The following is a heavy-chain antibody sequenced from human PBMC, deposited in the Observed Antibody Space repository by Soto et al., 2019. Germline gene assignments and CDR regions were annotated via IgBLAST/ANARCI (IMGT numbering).Heavy chain of an antibody. CDR3: GVGGATMLAEYFQH. D-gene: IGHD1-26*01. Sequence: QVQLVQSGAEVKKPGSSVKVSCKASGGTFSSYTISWVRQAPGQGLEWMGRIIPILGIANYAKKFQSRVTIPADKSPSTAYMELSSLISEDTAVYYWGVGGATMLAEYFQHWGQGTLVTVSS. CDR2: IIPILGIA. V-gene: IGHV1-69*02. CDR1: GGTFSSYT. J-gene: IGHJ1*01.